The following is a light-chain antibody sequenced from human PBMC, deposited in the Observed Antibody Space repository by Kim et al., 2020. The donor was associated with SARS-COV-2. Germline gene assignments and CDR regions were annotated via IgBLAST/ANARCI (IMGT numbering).Light chain of an antibody. V-gene: IGLV2-14*03. CDR3: SSYTSSGTWV. Sequence: QSALTQPASVSGSPGQSITISCTRTSSDVGGYNYVCWYQHHPDKAPKLMIYDVTKRPSGISDRFSGSKSDATASLTIAGLQAEDEADYYCSSYTSSGTWVFGGGTQLTVL. J-gene: IGLJ3*02. CDR2: DVT. CDR1: SSDVGGYNY.